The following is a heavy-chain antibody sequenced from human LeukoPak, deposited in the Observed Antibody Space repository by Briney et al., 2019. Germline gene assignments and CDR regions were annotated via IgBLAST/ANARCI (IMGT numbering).Heavy chain of an antibody. V-gene: IGHV3-30*04. J-gene: IGHJ4*02. CDR2: ISYDGSDE. CDR3: ARDFTPEWFDIH. Sequence: GGSLRLSCVASGLAFGSYSMHWVRQAPGKGLEWVGVISYDGSDEYYTDSVKGRFTISRDNSKNTVYLQMNSLRADDTAVYYCARDFTPEWFDIHWGQGTLATVS. CDR1: GLAFGSYS. D-gene: IGHD3-3*01.